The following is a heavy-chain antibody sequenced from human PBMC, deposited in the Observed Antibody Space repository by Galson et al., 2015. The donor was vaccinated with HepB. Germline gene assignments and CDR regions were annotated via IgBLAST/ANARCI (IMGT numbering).Heavy chain of an antibody. Sequence: SLRLSCAASGFTVSSNYMSWVRQAPGKGLEWVSVIYSGGSTYYADSVKGRFTISRDNSKNTLYLQMNSLRAEDTAVYYCARDGSGWSGNYFDYWGQGTLVTVSS. V-gene: IGHV3-66*01. D-gene: IGHD6-19*01. J-gene: IGHJ4*02. CDR3: ARDGSGWSGNYFDY. CDR2: IYSGGST. CDR1: GFTVSSNY.